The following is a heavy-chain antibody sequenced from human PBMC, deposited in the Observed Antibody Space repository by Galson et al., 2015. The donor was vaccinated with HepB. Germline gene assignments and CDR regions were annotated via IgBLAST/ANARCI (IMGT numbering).Heavy chain of an antibody. D-gene: IGHD2-15*01. CDR3: ARDDTNCSGGSCYDRDY. J-gene: IGHJ4*02. Sequence: SLRLSCAASGFTVSSNYMSWVRQAPGKGLEWVSVIYSGGSTYYADSVKGRFTISRDNSKNTLYLQMNSLRAEDTAVYYCARDDTNCSGGSCYDRDYWGQGTLVTVSS. V-gene: IGHV3-53*01. CDR1: GFTVSSNY. CDR2: IYSGGST.